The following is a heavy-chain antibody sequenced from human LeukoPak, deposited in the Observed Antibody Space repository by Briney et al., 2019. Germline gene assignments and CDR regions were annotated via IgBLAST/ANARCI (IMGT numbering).Heavy chain of an antibody. CDR1: GYTFTSYG. Sequence: ASVKVSCKASGYTFTSYGISWVRQAPGQGLEWMGWISAYNGNTNYAQKLQGRVTMTTDTSTSTAYMELRSLRSDDTAVYYCARGPPSIVGATTVYFDYWGQGTLVTVSS. V-gene: IGHV1-18*01. CDR2: ISAYNGNT. D-gene: IGHD1-26*01. J-gene: IGHJ4*02. CDR3: ARGPPSIVGATTVYFDY.